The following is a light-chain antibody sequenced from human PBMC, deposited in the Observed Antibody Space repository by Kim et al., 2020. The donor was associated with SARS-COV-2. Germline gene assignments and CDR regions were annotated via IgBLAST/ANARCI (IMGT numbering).Light chain of an antibody. Sequence: SSELTQDPAVSVDLGQTVRITCQGDSLRSYYATWYQQKPGQDPILVIYGKNNRPSGIPDRFSGSSSGNTASLTITGTQADDGADYYCNSRDRKDKVVFGG. V-gene: IGLV3-19*01. CDR1: SLRSYY. CDR2: GKN. CDR3: NSRDRKDKVV. J-gene: IGLJ2*01.